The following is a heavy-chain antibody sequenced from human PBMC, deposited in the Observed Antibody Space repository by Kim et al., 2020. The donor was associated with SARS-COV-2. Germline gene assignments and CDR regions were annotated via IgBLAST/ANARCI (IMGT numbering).Heavy chain of an antibody. Sequence: SETLSLTCTVSGGSISSSSYYWGWIRQPPGKGLEWIGSIYYSGSTYYNPSLKSRVTISVDTSKNQFSLKLSSVTAADTAVYYCVRANIVLMVYAIDGLNWFDPWGQGTLVTVSS. V-gene: IGHV4-39*01. CDR2: IYYSGST. D-gene: IGHD2-8*01. J-gene: IGHJ5*02. CDR1: GGSISSSSYY. CDR3: VRANIVLMVYAIDGLNWFDP.